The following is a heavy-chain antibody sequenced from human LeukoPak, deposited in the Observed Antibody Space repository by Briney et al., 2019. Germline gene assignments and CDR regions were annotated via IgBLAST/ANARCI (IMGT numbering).Heavy chain of an antibody. CDR1: GFTFSNYA. Sequence: GGSLRLSCAASGFTFSNYAMSWVRQAPGKGLEWVSAISGSGGSTYYADSVKGRFTISRDNSKNTLYLQMNSLRAGDTAVYYCARDRGGGHMDVWGKGTMVTISS. V-gene: IGHV3-23*01. D-gene: IGHD2-15*01. J-gene: IGHJ6*03. CDR2: ISGSGGST. CDR3: ARDRGGGHMDV.